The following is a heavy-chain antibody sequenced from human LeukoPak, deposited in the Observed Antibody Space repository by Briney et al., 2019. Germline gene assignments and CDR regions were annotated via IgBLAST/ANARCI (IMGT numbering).Heavy chain of an antibody. J-gene: IGHJ4*02. V-gene: IGHV5-51*01. CDR3: ARGAYCGGDCYFGGYYFDY. CDR2: IYPGDSDT. D-gene: IGHD2-21*01. CDR1: GYSFTSYW. Sequence: GESLKISCKGSGYSFTSYWIGWVRQMPGKGLEWMGIIYPGDSDTRYSPSFQGQVTISADKSISTAYLQWSSLKASDTAMYYCARGAYCGGDCYFGGYYFDYWGQGTLVTVSS.